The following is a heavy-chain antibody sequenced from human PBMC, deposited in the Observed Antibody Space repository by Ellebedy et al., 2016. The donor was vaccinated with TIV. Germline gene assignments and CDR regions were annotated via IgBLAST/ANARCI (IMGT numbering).Heavy chain of an antibody. D-gene: IGHD4-23*01. CDR3: ARFGWGDYGGNFIWY. J-gene: IGHJ4*02. V-gene: IGHV5-51*01. Sequence: PGGSLRLSCKGSGYSFNSYWIGWVRQMPGKGLEWMGVTYPGDSDTRYSPSFQGQFTISADKSISTAYLQWNSLKASDTAMYYCARFGWGDYGGNFIWYWGQGTLVTVSS. CDR1: GYSFNSYW. CDR2: TYPGDSDT.